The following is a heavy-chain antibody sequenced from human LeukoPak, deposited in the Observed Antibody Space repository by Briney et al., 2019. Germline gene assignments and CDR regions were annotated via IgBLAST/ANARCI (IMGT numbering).Heavy chain of an antibody. CDR1: GFSVSSNY. J-gene: IGHJ5*02. CDR3: AKDHTAAAGSWFDP. V-gene: IGHV3-23*01. Sequence: GGSLRLSCAASGFSVSSNYMSWVRQAPGKGLEWVSAISGSGGSTYYADSVKGRFTISRDNSKNTLYLQMNSLRAEDTAVYYCAKDHTAAAGSWFDPWGQGTLVTVSS. D-gene: IGHD6-13*01. CDR2: ISGSGGST.